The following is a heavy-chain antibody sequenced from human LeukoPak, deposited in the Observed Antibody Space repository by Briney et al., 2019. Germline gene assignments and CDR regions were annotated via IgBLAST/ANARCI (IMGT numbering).Heavy chain of an antibody. D-gene: IGHD1-26*01. Sequence: PSETLSLTCAVYGGSFSGYYWSWIRQPPGKGLEWIGEINHSGSTNYNPSLKSRVTISVDTSKNQFSLKLSSVTAADTAVYYCARYRLWIVGATTMFDYFDYWGQGTLVTVSS. V-gene: IGHV4-34*01. J-gene: IGHJ4*02. CDR1: GGSFSGYY. CDR3: ARYRLWIVGATTMFDYFDY. CDR2: INHSGST.